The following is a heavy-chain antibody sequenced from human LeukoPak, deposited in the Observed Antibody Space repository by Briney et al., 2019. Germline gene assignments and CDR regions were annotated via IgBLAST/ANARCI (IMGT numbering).Heavy chain of an antibody. Sequence: GGSLRLSCAASGFTFSSYRMTWVRQAPGKGLEWVSYISSSSSTIYYADSVKGRFTISRDNAKNSLYLQMNRLRDEDTAVYYCARDYCSSTSCSQGFYYYGMDVWGQGTTVTVSS. CDR3: ARDYCSSTSCSQGFYYYGMDV. J-gene: IGHJ6*02. CDR2: ISSSSSTI. CDR1: GFTFSSYR. V-gene: IGHV3-48*02. D-gene: IGHD2-2*01.